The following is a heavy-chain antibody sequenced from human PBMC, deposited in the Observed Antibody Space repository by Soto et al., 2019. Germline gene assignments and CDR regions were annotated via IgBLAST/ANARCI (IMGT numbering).Heavy chain of an antibody. J-gene: IGHJ4*02. D-gene: IGHD5-18*01. CDR1: EFTFANAW. CDR3: TTHKDRYSYGYCFDY. CDR2: IKSKADGGTT. V-gene: IGHV3-15*01. Sequence: GGSLRLSCAASEFTFANAWISWVRQAPGKGLEWVGRIKSKADGGTTDYAAPVKGRFTISRDDSKNTLYLQMNSLKTEDTAVYYCTTHKDRYSYGYCFDYWGQGTLVTVSS.